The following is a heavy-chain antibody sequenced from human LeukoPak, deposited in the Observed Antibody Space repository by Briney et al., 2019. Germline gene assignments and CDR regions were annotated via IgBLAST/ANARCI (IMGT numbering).Heavy chain of an antibody. Sequence: GGSLRLSCAASGFTFGNYAMTWVRQAPGKGLEWVSSISSTVINTYNADSVKGRFTISRDNSKNTLYLQMNSLRADDTAIYYCAKGTVRFLEWSQRGYFDYWGQGILVTVSS. CDR3: AKGTVRFLEWSQRGYFDY. D-gene: IGHD3-3*01. CDR2: ISSTVINT. J-gene: IGHJ4*02. V-gene: IGHV3-23*01. CDR1: GFTFGNYA.